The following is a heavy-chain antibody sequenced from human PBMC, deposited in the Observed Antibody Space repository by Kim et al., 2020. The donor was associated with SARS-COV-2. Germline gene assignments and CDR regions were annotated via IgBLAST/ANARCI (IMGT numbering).Heavy chain of an antibody. CDR3: ASFSAVAGLDY. D-gene: IGHD6-19*01. V-gene: IGHV4-59*01. J-gene: IGHJ4*02. CDR2: T. Sequence: TTSNPSLQRRVTISVDTSKNQFSLKLSSVTAADTAVYYCASFSAVAGLDYWGQGTLVTVSS.